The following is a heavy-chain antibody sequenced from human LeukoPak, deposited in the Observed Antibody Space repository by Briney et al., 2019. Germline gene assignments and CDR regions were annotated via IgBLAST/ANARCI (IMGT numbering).Heavy chain of an antibody. D-gene: IGHD3-22*01. Sequence: PGGSLRLSCAASGFTFSSYSMSWVRQDPGKGLEWVSAISSDGKNEHNAASVKGRFTVARDNSKNTFYLMMNSLRPEDTAVYYRAKEGGLYYYGSRVPPTDYWGQGTLVTVSS. V-gene: IGHV3-30*04. CDR1: GFTFSSYS. CDR3: AKEGGLYYYGSRVPPTDY. J-gene: IGHJ4*02. CDR2: ISSDGKNE.